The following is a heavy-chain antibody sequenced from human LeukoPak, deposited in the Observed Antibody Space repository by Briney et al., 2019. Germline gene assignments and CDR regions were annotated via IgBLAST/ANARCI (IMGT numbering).Heavy chain of an antibody. V-gene: IGHV1-18*04. CDR2: ISAYNGNT. J-gene: IGHJ4*02. CDR1: GYTFTGYY. CDR3: ARSGSSMVRGVIILDLDY. Sequence: ASVKVSCKASGYTFTGYYMHWVRQAPGQGLEWMGWISAYNGNTNYAQKLQGRVTMTTDTSTSTAYMELRSLRSDDTAVYYCARSGSSMVRGVIILDLDYWGQGTLVTVSS. D-gene: IGHD3-10*01.